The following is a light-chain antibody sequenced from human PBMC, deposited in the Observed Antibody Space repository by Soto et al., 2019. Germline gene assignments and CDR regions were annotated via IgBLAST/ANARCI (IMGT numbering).Light chain of an antibody. V-gene: IGKV3-20*01. CDR1: QSVSSSY. Sequence: EIVFTQSPCTLSLSPFERSTLSCRASQSVSSSYLAWYQQKPGQAPRLLIYGASSRATGIPDRFSGSGSGTDFTLTISRLEPEDFAVYYCQQYGSSLFTFGPGTKVDIK. J-gene: IGKJ3*01. CDR2: GAS. CDR3: QQYGSSLFT.